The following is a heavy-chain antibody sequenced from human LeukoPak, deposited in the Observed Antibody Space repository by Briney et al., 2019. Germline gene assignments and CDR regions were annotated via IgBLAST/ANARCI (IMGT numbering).Heavy chain of an antibody. V-gene: IGHV1-46*01. J-gene: IGHJ4*02. D-gene: IGHD1-26*01. CDR2: INPSGGST. CDR1: GYTFTSYG. Sequence: ASVKVSCKASGYTFTSYGINWVRQAPGQGLEWMGIINPSGGSTSYAQKFQGRVTMTRDMSTSTVYMELSSLRSEDTAVYYCARSEGATQFDYWGQGTLVTVSS. CDR3: ARSEGATQFDY.